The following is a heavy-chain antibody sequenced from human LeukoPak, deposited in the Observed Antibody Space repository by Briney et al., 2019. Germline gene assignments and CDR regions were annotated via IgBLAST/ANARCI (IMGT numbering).Heavy chain of an antibody. V-gene: IGHV3-64*01. CDR3: ARAGRMTTVTTFDY. CDR1: GFTFISDA. CDR2: ISSNGGST. J-gene: IGHJ4*02. Sequence: PGGSLRLSCAAPGFTFISDAMHSVRQAPGKGLEYVSAISSNGGSTYYANSVKGRFTISRDNSKNTLYLQMGSLRAEDMAVYYCARAGRMTTVTTFDYWGQGTLVTVSS. D-gene: IGHD4-11*01.